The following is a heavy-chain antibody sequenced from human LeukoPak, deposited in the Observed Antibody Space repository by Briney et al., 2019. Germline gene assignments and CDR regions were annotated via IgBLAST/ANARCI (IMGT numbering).Heavy chain of an antibody. V-gene: IGHV3-7*01. CDR1: GLTFNNYL. Sequence: GGSLRLSCAAAGLTFNNYLMNWVRQAPGKGLEWVANIKQDGSEKKYVDSVEGRLTISRDHDKKSLYLQMNSLRAEDTAVYYCARGKYDSSGYPLLGFDYWGQGTLVTVSS. CDR3: ARGKYDSSGYPLLGFDY. J-gene: IGHJ4*02. CDR2: IKQDGSEK. D-gene: IGHD3-22*01.